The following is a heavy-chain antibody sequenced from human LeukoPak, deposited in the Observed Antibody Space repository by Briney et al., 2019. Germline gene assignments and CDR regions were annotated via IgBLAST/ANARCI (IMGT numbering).Heavy chain of an antibody. CDR3: AKDSYYDSSGYRWYFDY. J-gene: IGHJ4*02. V-gene: IGHV3-30*18. CDR2: ISDDGSNT. Sequence: PGGSLRLSCTASGFTLSSFGMHWVRQAPGKGLEWVAVISDDGSNTYYADSVKGRFTISRDNSKNTLYLQMNSLRAEDTAVYYCAKDSYYDSSGYRWYFDYWGQGTLVTVSS. D-gene: IGHD3-22*01. CDR1: GFTLSSFG.